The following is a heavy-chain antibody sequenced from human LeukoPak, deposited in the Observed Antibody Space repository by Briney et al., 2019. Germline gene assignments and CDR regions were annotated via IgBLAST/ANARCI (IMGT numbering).Heavy chain of an antibody. CDR2: ISYDGSNK. CDR1: GFTFSSYG. CDR3: AKDAEEELYYYYYYGMDV. D-gene: IGHD1-7*01. Sequence: GGSLRLSCAASGFTFSSYGMHWVRPAPGKGLEWVTVISYDGSNKYYADSVKGRFTISRDNSKNTLYLQMNSLRAEDTAVYYCAKDAEEELYYYYYYGMDVWGQGTTVTVSS. V-gene: IGHV3-30*18. J-gene: IGHJ6*02.